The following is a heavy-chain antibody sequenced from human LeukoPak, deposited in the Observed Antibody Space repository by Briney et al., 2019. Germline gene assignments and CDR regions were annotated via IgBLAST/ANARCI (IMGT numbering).Heavy chain of an antibody. CDR3: ATGVPARTAYYYYGMDV. Sequence: GASVKVSCKVSGYTLTELSMHWVRQAPGKGLEWMGRFDPEDGETIYAQKFQGRVTMTEDTSTDTAYMELSSLRSEDTAVYYYATGVPARTAYYYYGMDVWGQGTTVTVSS. CDR2: FDPEDGET. CDR1: GYTLTELS. D-gene: IGHD1/OR15-1a*01. J-gene: IGHJ6*02. V-gene: IGHV1-24*01.